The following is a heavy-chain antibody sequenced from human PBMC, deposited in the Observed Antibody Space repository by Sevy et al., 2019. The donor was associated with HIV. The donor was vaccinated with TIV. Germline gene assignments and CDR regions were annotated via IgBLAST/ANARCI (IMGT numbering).Heavy chain of an antibody. D-gene: IGHD2-2*01. CDR3: ARDDCSNLSCHGSLLY. CDR2: ISTFNVNT. CDR1: GYTFTSYG. J-gene: IGHJ4*02. V-gene: IGHV1-18*01. Sequence: ASVKVSCKASGYTFTSYGITWVRQAPGQGLEWMGWISTFNVNTNNAQKFQGRVTMTTDTSTSTAYMELRSLRSDDTAVYYCARDDCSNLSCHGSLLYWGQGTLVTVSS.